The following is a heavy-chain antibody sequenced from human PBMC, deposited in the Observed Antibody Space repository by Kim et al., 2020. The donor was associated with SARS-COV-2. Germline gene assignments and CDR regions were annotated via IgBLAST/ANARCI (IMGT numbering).Heavy chain of an antibody. CDR3: ARKGEMATTRRPLYAFDI. J-gene: IGHJ3*02. V-gene: IGHV1-69*13. Sequence: SVKVSCKASGGTFSSYAISWVRQAPGQGLEWMGGIIPIFGTANYAQKFQGRVTITADESTSTAYMELSSLRSEDTAVYYCARKGEMATTRRPLYAFDIWGQGTMVTVSS. D-gene: IGHD5-12*01. CDR2: IIPIFGTA. CDR1: GGTFSSYA.